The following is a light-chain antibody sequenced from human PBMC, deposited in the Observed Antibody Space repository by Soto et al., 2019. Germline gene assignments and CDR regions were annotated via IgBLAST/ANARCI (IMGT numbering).Light chain of an antibody. V-gene: IGKV1-13*02. Sequence: IQLTQSPSSLSASVGDRVTLTCRAGQNISSDLAWYQQTPGKAPKLLLYDASSWAAGVPDRFSGSGSGTDFTLTITRLGPEDFAVYYCQQFKGSPLTFGGGTKVQIK. J-gene: IGKJ4*01. CDR1: QNISSD. CDR2: DAS. CDR3: QQFKGSPLT.